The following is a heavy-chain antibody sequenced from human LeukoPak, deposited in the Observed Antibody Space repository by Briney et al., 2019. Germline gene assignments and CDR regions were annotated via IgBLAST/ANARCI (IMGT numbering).Heavy chain of an antibody. CDR2: ISSTGGTT. CDR3: ARDPGDDSPVADY. J-gene: IGHJ4*02. D-gene: IGHD6-19*01. CDR1: GFNFSDSA. Sequence: PGGSLRLSCAASGFNFSDSALHWVRQAPGKGLEYVSAISSTGGTTYYANSVKGRFTISRDNSKSMVYLQMGSLRADDMALCYCARDPGDDSPVADYWGQGTLVTVSS. V-gene: IGHV3-64*01.